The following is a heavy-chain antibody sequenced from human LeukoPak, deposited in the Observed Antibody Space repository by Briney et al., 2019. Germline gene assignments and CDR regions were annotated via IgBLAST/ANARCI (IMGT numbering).Heavy chain of an antibody. D-gene: IGHD6-13*01. CDR3: ARIGYTSSSFDY. CDR1: GFTVSSNY. V-gene: IGHV3-7*01. CDR2: IKHDGGAK. J-gene: IGHJ4*02. Sequence: PGGSLRLSCAASGFTVSSNYMIWVRQAPGKGLEWVANIKHDGGAKYYVDSVKGRFTTSRDNAKNSLYLQMNSLRAGDTAVYYCARIGYTSSSFDYWGQGTLVTVSS.